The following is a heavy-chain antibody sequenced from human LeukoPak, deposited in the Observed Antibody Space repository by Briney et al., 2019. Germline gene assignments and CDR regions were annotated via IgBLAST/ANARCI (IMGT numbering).Heavy chain of an antibody. Sequence: PSETLSLTCTVSGGSVSSAIYNWSLIRQPAGKGLEWIGRIYTSGSTHYNPSVKSRFTLSADTSNNPFSLNLLSLTAAATAVYYCARHHNYDILTGYKSAQYFQHWGQGTLVTVSS. J-gene: IGHJ1*01. CDR1: GGSVSSAIYN. D-gene: IGHD3-9*01. CDR2: IYTSGST. V-gene: IGHV4-61*02. CDR3: ARHHNYDILTGYKSAQYFQH.